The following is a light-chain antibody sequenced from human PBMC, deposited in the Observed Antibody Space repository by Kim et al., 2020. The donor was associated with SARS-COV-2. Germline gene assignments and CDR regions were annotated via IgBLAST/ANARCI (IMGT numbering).Light chain of an antibody. V-gene: IGKV3-20*01. Sequence: PPGESAPLSCRASQSVSSSYLAWYQQKPGQAPRLVIYATSNRAIGIPDRFSGSGSGTDFTLTISRLEPEDFAVYYCQQYGSSPRTFGQGTKVDIK. CDR3: QQYGSSPRT. CDR2: ATS. CDR1: QSVSSSY. J-gene: IGKJ1*01.